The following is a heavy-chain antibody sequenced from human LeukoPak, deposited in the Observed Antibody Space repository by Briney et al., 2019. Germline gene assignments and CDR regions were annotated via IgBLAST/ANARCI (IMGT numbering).Heavy chain of an antibody. Sequence: GGSLRLSCAASGFTFSSYCMHWVRQAPGKGLEWVSYIRSGGTNTDYTGSVKGRFTISRDNAKNSLYLQMNSLRAEDTAVYYCARMNYVSSGWGAPFDYWGQGTLVTVSS. CDR1: GFTFSSYC. CDR2: IRSGGTNT. J-gene: IGHJ4*02. V-gene: IGHV3-48*04. D-gene: IGHD1-7*01. CDR3: ARMNYVSSGWGAPFDY.